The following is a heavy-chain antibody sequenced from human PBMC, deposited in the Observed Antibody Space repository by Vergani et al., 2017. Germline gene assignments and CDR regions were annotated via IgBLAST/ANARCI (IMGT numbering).Heavy chain of an antibody. Sequence: QVQLQESGPGLVKPSETLSLTCTVSGGSVTSGSYYWSWIRQPPGKGLEWIGYIYYSRSTNYNPSLKSRVTISVDTSKNQCSLKLSSVTAADTAVYYCARSGYGDPFDYWGQGTLVTVSS. CDR1: GGSVTSGSYY. J-gene: IGHJ4*02. CDR3: ARSGYGDPFDY. D-gene: IGHD4-17*01. V-gene: IGHV4-61*01. CDR2: IYYSRST.